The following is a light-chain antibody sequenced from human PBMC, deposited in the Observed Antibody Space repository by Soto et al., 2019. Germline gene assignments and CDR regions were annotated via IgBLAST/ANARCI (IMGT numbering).Light chain of an antibody. CDR2: ADN. J-gene: IGLJ1*01. Sequence: NFMLTQPHSVSESPGRTVTISCTRSSGSIASNYVQWYQQRPGSSPTTLIYADNQRPSGVPDRFSGSIDRSSNSASLTISGLKTEDEADYYCQSYDTTNDVFGTGTKVTVL. CDR1: SGSIASNY. CDR3: QSYDTTNDV. V-gene: IGLV6-57*01.